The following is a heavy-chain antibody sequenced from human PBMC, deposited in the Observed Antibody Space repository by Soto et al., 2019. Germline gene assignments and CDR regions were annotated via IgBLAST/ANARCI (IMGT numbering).Heavy chain of an antibody. CDR3: ARGQGSSWYPYYYYYYGMDV. CDR1: GYTLTGYY. J-gene: IGHJ6*02. Sequence: GASVKVSCKASGYTLTGYYMHWVRQAPGQGLEWMGWINPNSGGTNYAQKFQGRVTMTRDTSISTAYMELSRLRSDETAGYYCARGQGSSWYPYYYYYYGMDVWGQGTKVTVYS. V-gene: IGHV1-2*02. D-gene: IGHD6-13*01. CDR2: INPNSGGT.